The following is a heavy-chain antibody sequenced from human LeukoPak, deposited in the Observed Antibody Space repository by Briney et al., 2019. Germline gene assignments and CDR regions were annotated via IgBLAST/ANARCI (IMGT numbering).Heavy chain of an antibody. Sequence: GGSLRLSCAASGFTFTSYAMSWVRQAPGKGLEWVSTISGSGASTYYADSVKGRFTISRDSSKNTIYLQLNILRAEDTAVYFRAKAAQQWLAHLDYWGQGTLITV. CDR3: AKAAQQWLAHLDY. CDR2: ISGSGAST. V-gene: IGHV3-23*01. J-gene: IGHJ4*02. D-gene: IGHD6-19*01. CDR1: GFTFTSYA.